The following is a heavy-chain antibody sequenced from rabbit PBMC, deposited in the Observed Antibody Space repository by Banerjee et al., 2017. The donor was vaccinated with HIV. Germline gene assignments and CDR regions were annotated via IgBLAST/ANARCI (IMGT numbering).Heavy chain of an antibody. V-gene: IGHV1S45*01. CDR2: IYTGSGSP. Sequence: QEQLEESGGDLVKPGASLTLTCTASGFDLSSYYYMCWVRQAPGKGLEWIACIYTGSGSPYYASWAKGRFTISKTSSTTVTLQLNSLTAADTATYFCARDFTGYAGYGYAFNLWGPGTLVTVS. D-gene: IGHD6-1*01. J-gene: IGHJ4*01. CDR3: ARDFTGYAGYGYAFNL. CDR1: GFDLSSYYY.